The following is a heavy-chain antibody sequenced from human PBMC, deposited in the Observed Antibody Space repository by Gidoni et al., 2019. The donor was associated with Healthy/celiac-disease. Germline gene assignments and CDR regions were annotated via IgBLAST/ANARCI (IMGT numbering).Heavy chain of an antibody. J-gene: IGHJ2*01. CDR1: GFTFSSYG. Sequence: QAQLVASGGGVVQPGRYLRLSCTASGFTFSSYGMQWVRQAPGKGLEWVAVISYDGSNKYYADSVKGRFTISRDNSKNTLNLQMNSLRAEDTAVYYCAKDRSGYFDLWGRGTLVTVSS. V-gene: IGHV3-30*18. CDR3: AKDRSGYFDL. CDR2: ISYDGSNK.